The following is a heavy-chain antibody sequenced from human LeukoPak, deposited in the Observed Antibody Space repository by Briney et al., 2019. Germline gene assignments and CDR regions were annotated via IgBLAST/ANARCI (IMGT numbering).Heavy chain of an antibody. CDR1: AFTFRSYD. V-gene: IGHV3-13*01. J-gene: IGHJ6*02. Sequence: GGSLRLSCAASAFTFRSYDMHWVRQAAGKGLEWVSAIGTAGDTYYPGSVKGRFTISRENAKNSLYLQTNSLRAGDTAVYYCARAAYSSGWYHYGMDVWGQGTTVTVSS. D-gene: IGHD6-19*01. CDR3: ARAAYSSGWYHYGMDV. CDR2: IGTAGDT.